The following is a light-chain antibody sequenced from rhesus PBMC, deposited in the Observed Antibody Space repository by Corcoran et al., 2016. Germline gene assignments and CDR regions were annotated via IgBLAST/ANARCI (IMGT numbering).Light chain of an antibody. J-gene: IGKJ2*01. CDR1: QGINKE. CDR3: LQDYTTPYR. CDR2: AAS. V-gene: IGKV1-94*01. Sequence: DIQMTQSPSSLSASVGDRVTVTCRASQGINKELSWYQQKPGKAPTLLNYAASRLQKGVTSRFSGSGSGTVYTLTISSLQPEDVAIYYCLQDYTTPYRFGQGTKVEIK.